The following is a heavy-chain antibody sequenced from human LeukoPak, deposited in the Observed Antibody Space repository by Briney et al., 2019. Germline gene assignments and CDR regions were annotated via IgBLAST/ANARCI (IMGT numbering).Heavy chain of an antibody. Sequence: GGSLRLSCVASGFTFDDYAMHWVRQAPGKGLEWVSGISWNSGSIGYADSVKGRFTISRDNAKNSLYLQMNSLRAEDTALYYCARARRGLNYYMDVWGKGTTVTVSS. CDR2: ISWNSGSI. CDR1: GFTFDDYA. CDR3: ARARRGLNYYMDV. V-gene: IGHV3-9*01. J-gene: IGHJ6*03.